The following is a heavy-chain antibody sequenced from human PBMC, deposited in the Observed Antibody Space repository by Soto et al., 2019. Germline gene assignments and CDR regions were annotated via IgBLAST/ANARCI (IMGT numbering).Heavy chain of an antibody. CDR1: GFAFSRYG. CDR3: ARDMGFSDY. Sequence: PGGSLRLSCAASGFAFSRYGMHWVRQAPGKELEWVATLWYDGSNRDYADSVKGRFTISRDNSNNTLFLHMNSLRADDTAVYYCARDMGFSDYWGQGTLVTVSS. J-gene: IGHJ4*02. D-gene: IGHD3-10*01. V-gene: IGHV3-33*01. CDR2: LWYDGSNR.